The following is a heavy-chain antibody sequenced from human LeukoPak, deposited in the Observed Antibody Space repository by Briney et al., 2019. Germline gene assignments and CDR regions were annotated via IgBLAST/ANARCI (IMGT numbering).Heavy chain of an antibody. CDR2: IKEDGREK. Sequence: PGGSLRLSCAASGFTFSSFWMSWIRQAPGKGLEWVANIKEDGREKYYVDSVKGRFTISRDNAKNSLYLQMNSLRAEDTAVYYCARSPVAGTDWVFDYWGQGALVTVSS. CDR1: GFTFSSFW. V-gene: IGHV3-7*01. J-gene: IGHJ4*02. CDR3: ARSPVAGTDWVFDY. D-gene: IGHD6-19*01.